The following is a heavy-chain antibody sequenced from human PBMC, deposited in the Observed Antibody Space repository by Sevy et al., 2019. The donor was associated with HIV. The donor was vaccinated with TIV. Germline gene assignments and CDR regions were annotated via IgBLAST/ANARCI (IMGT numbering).Heavy chain of an antibody. D-gene: IGHD3-9*01. V-gene: IGHV3-7*01. J-gene: IGHJ6*03. CDR1: GFTFSSYW. Sequence: GGSLRLSCAASGFTFSSYWMSWVRQAPGKGLEWVANIKQDGSEKYYVDSVKGRFTISRDNAKNSLYLQMNSLGAEDTAVYYCARDPSSNYDILTGYMDVWGQGTTVTVSS. CDR3: ARDPSSNYDILTGYMDV. CDR2: IKQDGSEK.